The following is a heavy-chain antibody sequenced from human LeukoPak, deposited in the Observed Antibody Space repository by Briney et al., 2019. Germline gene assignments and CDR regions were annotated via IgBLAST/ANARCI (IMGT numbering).Heavy chain of an antibody. CDR3: ARGSGQWVVSAGVY. CDR2: INAGNGNT. V-gene: IGHV1-3*01. D-gene: IGHD6-19*01. Sequence: ASVTVSCTASGYTFTSYAMHWVRQAPGQRLEWMGWINAGNGNTKYSQKFQGRVTITRDTSASTAYMELSSLRSEDTAVYYCARGSGQWVVSAGVYWGQGTLVTVSS. CDR1: GYTFTSYA. J-gene: IGHJ4*02.